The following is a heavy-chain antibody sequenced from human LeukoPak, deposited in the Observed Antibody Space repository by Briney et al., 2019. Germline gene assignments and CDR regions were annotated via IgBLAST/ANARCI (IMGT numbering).Heavy chain of an antibody. D-gene: IGHD2-15*01. CDR3: AKSVWAPTSTPVVVVAAIDY. CDR2: ISGSGGST. CDR1: GFTFSSYA. Sequence: GGSLRLSCAASGFTFSSYAMSWVRQAPGKGLEWVSAISGSGGSTYYADSVKGRFTISRDNSKNTLYLQMNSLRAEDTAVYYCAKSVWAPTSTPVVVVAAIDYWGQGTLVTVSS. J-gene: IGHJ4*02. V-gene: IGHV3-23*01.